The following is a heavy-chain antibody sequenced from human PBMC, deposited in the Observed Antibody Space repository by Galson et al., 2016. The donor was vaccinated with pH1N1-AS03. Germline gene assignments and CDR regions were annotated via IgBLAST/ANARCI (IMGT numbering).Heavy chain of an antibody. CDR1: GFSFSSYA. CDR2: ITSGGNT. D-gene: IGHD6-13*01. J-gene: IGHJ4*02. CDR3: AKDKGSSRHDDY. V-gene: IGHV3-23*01. Sequence: SLRLSCAASGFSFSSYAMSWVRQAPGKGLQWVSSITSGGNTCYADSVKGRFTISRDNSKQTLYLQMNSLRAEDAAVYLCAKDKGSSRHDDYWGQGTRVTVSS.